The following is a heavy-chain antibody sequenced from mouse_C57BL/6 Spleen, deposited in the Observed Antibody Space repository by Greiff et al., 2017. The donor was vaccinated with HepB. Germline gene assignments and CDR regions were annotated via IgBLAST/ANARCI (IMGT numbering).Heavy chain of an antibody. CDR1: GYTFTDYN. J-gene: IGHJ4*01. CDR3: ASYYDYDAAMDY. V-gene: IGHV1-22*01. D-gene: IGHD2-4*01. CDR2: INPNNGGT. Sequence: VQLQQSGPELVKPGASVKMSCKASGYTFTDYNMHWVKQSHGKSLEWIGYINPNNGGTSYNQKFKGKATLTVNKSSSTAYMELRSLTSEDSAVYYCASYYDYDAAMDYWGQGTSVTVSS.